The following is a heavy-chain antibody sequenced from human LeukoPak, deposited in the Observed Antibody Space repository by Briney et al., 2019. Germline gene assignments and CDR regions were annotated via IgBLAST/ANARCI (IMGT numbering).Heavy chain of an antibody. CDR1: GFTFSSYS. Sequence: GGSLRLSCAASGFTFSSYSMNWVRQAPGKGLEWVSSISSSSSYIYYADSVKGRFTISRDNAKNSLYLQMNSLRAEGTAVYYCAKDTQWLVRESSADFDYWGQGTLVTVSS. CDR3: AKDTQWLVRESSADFDY. J-gene: IGHJ4*02. D-gene: IGHD6-19*01. V-gene: IGHV3-21*04. CDR2: ISSSSSYI.